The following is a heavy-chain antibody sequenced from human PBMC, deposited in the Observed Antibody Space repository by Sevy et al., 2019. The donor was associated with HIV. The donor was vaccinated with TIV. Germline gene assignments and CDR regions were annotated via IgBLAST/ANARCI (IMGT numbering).Heavy chain of an antibody. V-gene: IGHV3-33*01. CDR1: GYTFSEYG. CDR3: ARDGNYFDSSGWACDY. CDR2: IWHDGSKK. J-gene: IGHJ4*02. Sequence: GGSLRLSCAASGYTFSEYGMHWVRQAPGKGLEWVGIIWHDGSKKYYGESVKGRFTISRDNSKNRVYLQMNRLRAEDTAMYYCARDGNYFDSSGWACDYWGQGTLVTVSS. D-gene: IGHD3-22*01.